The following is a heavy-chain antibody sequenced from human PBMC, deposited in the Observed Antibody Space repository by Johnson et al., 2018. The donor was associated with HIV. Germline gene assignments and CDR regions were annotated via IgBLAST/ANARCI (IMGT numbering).Heavy chain of an antibody. J-gene: IGHJ3*01. CDR2: ISSPATHI. D-gene: IGHD3-3*01. Sequence: QVQLVESGGGLVKPGGSLTLSCAASGFSFSDYYLSWFRQAPGKGLEWVSYISSPATHIDYADSVKGRFTISRDNAKNSLYLQMNSLRADDTAVYYCARERATLFFRASGAAFNVWGQGTMVTVSS. CDR3: ARERATLFFRASGAAFNV. CDR1: GFSFSDYY. V-gene: IGHV3-11*04.